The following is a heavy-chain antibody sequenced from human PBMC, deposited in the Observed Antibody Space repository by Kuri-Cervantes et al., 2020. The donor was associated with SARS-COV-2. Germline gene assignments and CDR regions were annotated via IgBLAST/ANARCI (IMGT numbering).Heavy chain of an antibody. Sequence: GGSLRLSCAASGFTFSSYWMSWVRQAPGKGLEWVANIKQDGSEKYYVDSVKGRFTISRDNAKNSLYLQMNSLKAEDTAVYFCVRDQELGGDYGTNSFDIWGRGTVVTVSS. CDR1: GFTFSSYW. V-gene: IGHV3-7*01. D-gene: IGHD4-17*01. CDR3: VRDQELGGDYGTNSFDI. J-gene: IGHJ3*02. CDR2: IKQDGSEK.